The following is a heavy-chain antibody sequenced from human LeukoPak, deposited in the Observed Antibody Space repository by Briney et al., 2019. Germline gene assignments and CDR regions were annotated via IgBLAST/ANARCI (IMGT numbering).Heavy chain of an antibody. J-gene: IGHJ4*02. Sequence: ASVKVSCKASGGTFSSYAISWVRQAPGQGLEWMGWITPNSGGTNYAQKFQGRVTMTRDTSISTVYMELSRLTSDDTAVYYCASLQAGTRTDYWGQGTLVAVSS. CDR1: GGTFSSYA. CDR2: ITPNSGGT. D-gene: IGHD1-7*01. V-gene: IGHV1-2*02. CDR3: ASLQAGTRTDY.